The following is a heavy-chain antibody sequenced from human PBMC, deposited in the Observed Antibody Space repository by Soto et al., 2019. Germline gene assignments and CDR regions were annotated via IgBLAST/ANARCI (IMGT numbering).Heavy chain of an antibody. CDR1: VFTFSSNE. CDR2: ISSGSGSAI. CDR3: ATSSGEYFHH. Sequence: PGGSLRLSCAASVFTFSSNEMNWVRQAPGRGLEWVSYISSGSGSAIYYADSVKGRFTISRDNAKKSLYLQMNSLRAEDTAVYYCATSSGEYFHHWGQGTLVTVSS. V-gene: IGHV3-48*03. J-gene: IGHJ1*01. D-gene: IGHD6-25*01.